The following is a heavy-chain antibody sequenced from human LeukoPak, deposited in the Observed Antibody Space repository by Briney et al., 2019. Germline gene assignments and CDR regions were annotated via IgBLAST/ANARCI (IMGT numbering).Heavy chain of an antibody. V-gene: IGHV4-34*01. CDR1: GGSFSGYY. Sequence: PSETLSLTCAVYGGSFSGYYWSWIRQPPGKGLEWIGEINHSGSTNYNPSLKSRVTISVDTSKNQFSLKLSSVTAADTAVYYCARHRYSGSYYGIRDDAFDIWGQGTMVTVSS. CDR3: ARHRYSGSYYGIRDDAFDI. D-gene: IGHD1-26*01. J-gene: IGHJ3*02. CDR2: INHSGST.